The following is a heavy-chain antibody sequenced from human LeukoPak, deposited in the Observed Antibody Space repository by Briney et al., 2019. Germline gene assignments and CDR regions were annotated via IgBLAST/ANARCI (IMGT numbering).Heavy chain of an antibody. CDR3: AGGAYYYESSRRGAFDI. J-gene: IGHJ3*02. D-gene: IGHD3-22*01. CDR1: GFTFSYYY. Sequence: GGSLRLSCAASGFTFSYYYMSWIRQAPGKGLEWVSYIISSSSYTNYADSVTGRFTISKDNAKTSLYLQINSLRAEDTVLYYGAGGAYYYESSRRGAFDIWGQGTIVTVSS. CDR2: IISSSSYT. V-gene: IGHV3-11*05.